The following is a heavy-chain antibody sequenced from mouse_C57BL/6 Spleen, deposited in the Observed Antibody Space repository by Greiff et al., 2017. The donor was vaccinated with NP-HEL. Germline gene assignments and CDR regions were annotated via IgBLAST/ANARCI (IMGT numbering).Heavy chain of an antibody. D-gene: IGHD4-1*01. Sequence: VQLQQSGPELVKPGASVKISCKASGYSFTSYYIHWVKQRPGQGLEWIGWIYPGSGNTKYNEKFKGKATLTADTSSSTAYMQLSSLTSEDSAVYYCARSLSGAMDYWGQGTSVTVSS. CDR3: ARSLSGAMDY. CDR1: GYSFTSYY. CDR2: IYPGSGNT. J-gene: IGHJ4*01. V-gene: IGHV1-66*01.